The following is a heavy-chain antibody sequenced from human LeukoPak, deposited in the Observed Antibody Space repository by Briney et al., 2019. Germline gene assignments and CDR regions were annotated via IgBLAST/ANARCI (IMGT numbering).Heavy chain of an antibody. CDR3: ARDYSSGWWFDY. V-gene: IGHV4-59*01. D-gene: IGHD6-19*01. Sequence: SETLSLTCTVSGGSISGYYWSWIRQPLGKGLELIGYIYNSGSTNYNPSLKSRVTISIDTSKNQFSLKLSSVTAADTAVYYCARDYSSGWWFDYWGQGTLVTVSS. J-gene: IGHJ4*02. CDR2: IYNSGST. CDR1: GGSISGYY.